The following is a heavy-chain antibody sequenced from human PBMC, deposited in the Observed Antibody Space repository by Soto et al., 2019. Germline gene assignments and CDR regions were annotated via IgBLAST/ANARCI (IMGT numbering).Heavy chain of an antibody. Sequence: QVHLQESGPTLVKVSGTLSLTCAVSGASVSSDDRWSWVRQPPGKGLEWIGDVVHNGDVTYNPSLRSRLYISPDTSRHVFSLDLRSVTAADTAIYYCARNRLRSRSSGDQHRGMDVWGRGITVTVSS. V-gene: IGHV4-4*02. D-gene: IGHD6-19*01. CDR1: GASVSSDDR. J-gene: IGHJ6*02. CDR3: ARNRLRSRSSGDQHRGMDV. CDR2: VVHNGDV.